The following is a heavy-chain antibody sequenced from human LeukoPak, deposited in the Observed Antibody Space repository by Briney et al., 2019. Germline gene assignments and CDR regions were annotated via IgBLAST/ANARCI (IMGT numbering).Heavy chain of an antibody. D-gene: IGHD3-16*01. CDR3: AKDLGGGSRSYYLDF. CDR2: ISHDGRNQ. J-gene: IGHJ4*02. CDR1: GFALSTSG. Sequence: GGSLRLSCAASGFALSTSGMHWVRQAPAKGLEWVALISHDGRNQSSADSVKGRVTISRDNSKNTLYLQMNSLTVEDTAVYYCAKDLGGGSRSYYLDFWGQGTLVTVSS. V-gene: IGHV3-30*18.